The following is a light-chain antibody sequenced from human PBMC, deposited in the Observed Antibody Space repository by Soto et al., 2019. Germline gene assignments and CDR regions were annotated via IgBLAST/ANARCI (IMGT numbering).Light chain of an antibody. CDR3: QQYGSSPRT. CDR2: GAS. V-gene: IGKV3-20*01. Sequence: IVLTQYPGTLSLSPGERSTLSCRASQSVSSSYLAWYQQKPGQAPRLLIYGASSRATGIPDRFSGSGSGTDFTLTISRLEPEDFAVYYCQQYGSSPRTFGQGTKVEIK. CDR1: QSVSSSY. J-gene: IGKJ1*01.